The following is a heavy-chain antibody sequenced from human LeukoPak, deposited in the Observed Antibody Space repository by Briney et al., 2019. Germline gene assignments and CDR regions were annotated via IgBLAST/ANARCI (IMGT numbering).Heavy chain of an antibody. CDR1: GFTFSSYE. V-gene: IGHV3-48*03. J-gene: IGHJ4*02. Sequence: GGSLRLSCAASGFTFSSYEMNWVRQAPGKGLEWVSYISSSGSTIYYADSVKGRFTISRDNGKNSLYLQMNSLRAEDTAVYYCARGPDIVVVVAAAYFDYWGQGTLVTVSS. CDR3: ARGPDIVVVVAAAYFDY. CDR2: ISSSGSTI. D-gene: IGHD2-15*01.